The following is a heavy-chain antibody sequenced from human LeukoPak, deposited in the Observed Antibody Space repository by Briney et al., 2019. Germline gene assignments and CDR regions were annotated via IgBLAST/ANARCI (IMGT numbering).Heavy chain of an antibody. CDR1: GGSFSGYY. Sequence: SETLSLTCAVYGGSFSGYYWSWIRQPPGKGLEWIGEINHSGSTNYNPSLKSRVTISVDTSKNQFSLKLSSVTAADTAVYYCASRGSSGWYASFCFDPWGQETLVTVSS. CDR2: INHSGST. V-gene: IGHV4-34*01. D-gene: IGHD6-19*01. J-gene: IGHJ5*02. CDR3: ASRGSSGWYASFCFDP.